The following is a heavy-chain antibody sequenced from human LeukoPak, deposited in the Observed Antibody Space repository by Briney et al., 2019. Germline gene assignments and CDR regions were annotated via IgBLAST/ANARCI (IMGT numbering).Heavy chain of an antibody. CDR3: ARHFHRAAAGTPFDY. J-gene: IGHJ4*02. CDR2: IYYSGST. Sequence: SETLSLTCTVSGGSISSYYWSWIRQPPGKGLGWIGYIYYSGSTNYNPSLKSRVTISVDTSKNQFSLKLSSVTAADTAVYYCARHFHRAAAGTPFDYWGQGTLVTVSS. V-gene: IGHV4-59*08. CDR1: GGSISSYY. D-gene: IGHD6-13*01.